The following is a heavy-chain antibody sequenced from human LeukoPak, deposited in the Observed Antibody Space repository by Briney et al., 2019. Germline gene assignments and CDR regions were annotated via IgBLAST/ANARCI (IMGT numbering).Heavy chain of an antibody. D-gene: IGHD3-10*01. J-gene: IGHJ5*02. CDR3: AREGDMVRGVMFNQAAHGNWFDP. V-gene: IGHV4-31*03. CDR2: IYYSGST. CDR1: GGSISSGGYY. Sequence: PSETLSLTCTVSGGSISSGGYYWSWIRQHPGKGLEWIGYIYYSGSTYYNPSLKSRVTISVDTSKNQFSLKLSSVTAADTAVYYCAREGDMVRGVMFNQAAHGNWFDPWGQGTLVTVSS.